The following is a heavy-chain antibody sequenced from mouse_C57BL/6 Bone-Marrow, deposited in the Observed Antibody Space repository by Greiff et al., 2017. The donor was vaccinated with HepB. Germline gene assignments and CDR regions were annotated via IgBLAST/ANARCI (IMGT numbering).Heavy chain of an antibody. J-gene: IGHJ3*01. CDR1: GYTFTSYG. CDR3: ARRDYYGSSTWFAY. Sequence: VKVVESGAELARPGASVKLSCKASGYTFTSYGISWVKQSTGQGLEWIGEIHPRSGNTYYNEKFKGKATLTADKSSSTAYMELRSLTSEDSAVYFCARRDYYGSSTWFAYWGQGTLVTVSA. D-gene: IGHD1-1*01. CDR2: IHPRSGNT. V-gene: IGHV1-81*01.